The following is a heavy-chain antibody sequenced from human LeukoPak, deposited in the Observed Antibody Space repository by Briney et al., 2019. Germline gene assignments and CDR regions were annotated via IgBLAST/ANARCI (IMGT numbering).Heavy chain of an antibody. V-gene: IGHV4-39*01. Sequence: PSETLSLTCSVSGGPISSSGHYWGWIRQPPGKGLEWIGSIYYSGSTHYNPSLKSRVTISADTSKNQFSLKLTSVTAADTAVYFCDSGASFEAFDVWGQGTMVSVSA. J-gene: IGHJ3*01. CDR1: GGPISSSGHY. CDR3: DSGASFEAFDV. CDR2: IYYSGST. D-gene: IGHD4/OR15-4a*01.